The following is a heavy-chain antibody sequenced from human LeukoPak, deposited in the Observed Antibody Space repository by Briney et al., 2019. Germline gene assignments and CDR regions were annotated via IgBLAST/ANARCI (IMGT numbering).Heavy chain of an antibody. J-gene: IGHJ6*02. Sequence: PSETLSLTGTVSGGSISSYYWSWIQQPPGKGLEWIGYIYYSGSTNYNPSLKSRVTISVDTSKNQFSLKLSSVTAADTAVYYCARHMYSSSWSAAVWGQGTTVTVSS. D-gene: IGHD6-13*01. CDR3: ARHMYSSSWSAAV. V-gene: IGHV4-59*08. CDR2: IYYSGST. CDR1: GGSISSYY.